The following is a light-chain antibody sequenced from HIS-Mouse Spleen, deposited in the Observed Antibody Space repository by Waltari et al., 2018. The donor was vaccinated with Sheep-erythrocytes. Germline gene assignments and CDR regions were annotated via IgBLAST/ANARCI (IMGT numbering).Light chain of an antibody. Sequence: QSALTQPASVSGSPGQSITIPCTGTSSDVGRSTSLSWYQQHPGKAPKLMIDDVSNRPSGVSNRFSGSKSGNTASLTISGLQAEDEADYYCSSYTSSSTLVFGTGTKVTVL. CDR3: SSYTSSSTLV. CDR2: DVS. V-gene: IGLV2-14*03. J-gene: IGLJ1*01. CDR1: SSDVGRSTS.